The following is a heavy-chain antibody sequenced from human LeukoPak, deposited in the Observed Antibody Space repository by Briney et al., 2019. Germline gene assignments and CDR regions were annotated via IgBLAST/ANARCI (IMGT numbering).Heavy chain of an antibody. CDR1: GYSISSGYY. V-gene: IGHV4-38-2*01. CDR3: ARGVGYYGSGSSNWFDP. Sequence: SETLSLACAVSGYSISSGYYWGWIRQPPGKGLEWIGSIYHSGGTYYNPSLKSRVTISVDTSKNQFSLKLSSVTAADTAVYYCARGVGYYGSGSSNWFDPWGQGTLVTVSS. D-gene: IGHD3-10*01. CDR2: IYHSGGT. J-gene: IGHJ5*02.